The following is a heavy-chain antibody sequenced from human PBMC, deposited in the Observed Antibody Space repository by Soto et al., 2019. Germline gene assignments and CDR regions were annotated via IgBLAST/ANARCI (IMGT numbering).Heavy chain of an antibody. CDR2: INPSGST. CDR1: DGSLSGYF. J-gene: IGHJ6*03. V-gene: IGHV4-34*01. CDR3: ARALGLYGSSQGAYYYYYMDV. D-gene: IGHD6-6*01. Sequence: SETLSLTCAVYDGSLSGYFWSWIRQPPGKGLEWIGEINPSGSTNYSPSLKSRVTISGDTSKNQFSLKLRSVTAADTAVYYCARALGLYGSSQGAYYYYYMDVWGKGTTVTVSS.